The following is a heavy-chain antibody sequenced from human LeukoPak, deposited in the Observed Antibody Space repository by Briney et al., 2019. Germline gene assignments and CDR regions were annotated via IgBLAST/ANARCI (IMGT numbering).Heavy chain of an antibody. D-gene: IGHD3-22*01. J-gene: IGHJ4*02. CDR2: ISAYNGNT. CDR3: ARDQRYYYDSSGYYSYFDY. Sequence: GASVKVSCKASGGTFSSYAISWVRQAPGQGLEWMGWISAYNGNTNYAQKLQGRVTMATDTSTSTAYMELRSLRSDDAAVYYCARDQRYYYDSSGYYSYFDYWGQGTLVTVSS. V-gene: IGHV1-18*01. CDR1: GGTFSSYA.